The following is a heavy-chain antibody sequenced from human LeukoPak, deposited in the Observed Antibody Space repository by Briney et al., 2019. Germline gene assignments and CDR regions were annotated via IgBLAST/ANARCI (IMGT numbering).Heavy chain of an antibody. Sequence: GGSLRLSCAASGFTFSSYAMCWVRQAPGKGLEWVSAISGSGGSTYYADSVKGRFTISRDNSKNTLYLQMNSLRAEDTAVYYCALSYYDFWSAPYYFDYWGQGTLVTVSS. V-gene: IGHV3-23*01. CDR2: ISGSGGST. CDR3: ALSYYDFWSAPYYFDY. D-gene: IGHD3-3*01. CDR1: GFTFSSYA. J-gene: IGHJ4*02.